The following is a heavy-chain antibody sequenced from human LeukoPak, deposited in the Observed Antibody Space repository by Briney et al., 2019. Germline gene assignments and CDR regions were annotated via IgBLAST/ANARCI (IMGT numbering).Heavy chain of an antibody. CDR1: GFTFSDYW. CDR2: VKEDASTT. J-gene: IGHJ4*02. Sequence: GGSLRLSCLGSGFTFSDYWMSWVRQAPGKGPEWVANVKEDASTTFYVDSVKGRFTISRDNAKNSLYLQMRRLRGEDTAVYYCVRDGRSFDYWGQGTLVTGSS. CDR3: VRDGRSFDY. V-gene: IGHV3-7*01.